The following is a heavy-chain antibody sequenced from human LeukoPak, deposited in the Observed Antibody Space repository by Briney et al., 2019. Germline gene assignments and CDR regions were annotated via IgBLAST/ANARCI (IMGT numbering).Heavy chain of an antibody. V-gene: IGHV3-21*05. Sequence: GGSLRLSCAASGFTFSSYAMSWVRQAPGKGLEWVSYISSSSSYTNYADSVKGRFAISRDNAKNSLYLQMNSLRAEDTAVYYCARATVAGWLPYWGQGTLVTVSS. J-gene: IGHJ4*02. CDR3: ARATVAGWLPY. CDR2: ISSSSSYT. D-gene: IGHD6-19*01. CDR1: GFTFSSYA.